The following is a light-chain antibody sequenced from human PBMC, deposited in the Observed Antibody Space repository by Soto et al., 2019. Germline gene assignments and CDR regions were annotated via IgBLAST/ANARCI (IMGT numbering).Light chain of an antibody. J-gene: IGKJ2*01. CDR3: QQYNNWPPYT. Sequence: EIVMTQSPATLSVSPGERATLSCRASQSVSSNLAWYQQKRGQAPRLLIYGASTRATGIPARFSGGGSGTEFTLTISSLQSEDFAVYYCQQYNNWPPYTFGQGTKLEIK. CDR1: QSVSSN. CDR2: GAS. V-gene: IGKV3-15*01.